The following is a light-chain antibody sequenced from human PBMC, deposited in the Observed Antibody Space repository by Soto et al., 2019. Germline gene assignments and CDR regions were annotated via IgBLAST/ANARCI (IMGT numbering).Light chain of an antibody. Sequence: AIQLTQSPSSLSASVGDRVTITCRASQGISSALAWYQQKPGKAPKLLIYDASSLESGVPSRFSGSGSGTDFTLTISSLQPDDFATYYCQQFNSYPSFGGGTKVEIK. CDR1: QGISSA. CDR3: QQFNSYPS. V-gene: IGKV1-13*02. J-gene: IGKJ4*01. CDR2: DAS.